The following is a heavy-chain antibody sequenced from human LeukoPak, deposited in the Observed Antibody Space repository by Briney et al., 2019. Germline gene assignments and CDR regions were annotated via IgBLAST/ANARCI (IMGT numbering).Heavy chain of an antibody. Sequence: GRSLRLSCAASGFTFSSYWMSWVRQAPGKGLEWVAFIKEDGSEKYYVDSVKGRFTISRDNAKNSLYLQMNSLRAEDTAVYYCARGYSDSEDYFDYWGQGTLVTVSS. CDR3: ARGYSDSEDYFDY. D-gene: IGHD5-18*01. CDR2: IKEDGSEK. J-gene: IGHJ4*02. V-gene: IGHV3-7*05. CDR1: GFTFSSYW.